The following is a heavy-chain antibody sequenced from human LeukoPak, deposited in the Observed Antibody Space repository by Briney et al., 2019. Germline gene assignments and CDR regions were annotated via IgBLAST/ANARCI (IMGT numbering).Heavy chain of an antibody. V-gene: IGHV3-23*01. Sequence: PGGSLRLSCAASGFTFSNYWMSWVRQAPGKGLEWVSAISGSGGSTYYADSVKGRFTISRDNAKNSLYLQMNSLRAEDTAVYYCARDSSGWVLYWGQGTLVTVSS. J-gene: IGHJ4*02. CDR3: ARDSSGWVLY. CDR1: GFTFSNYW. CDR2: ISGSGGST. D-gene: IGHD6-19*01.